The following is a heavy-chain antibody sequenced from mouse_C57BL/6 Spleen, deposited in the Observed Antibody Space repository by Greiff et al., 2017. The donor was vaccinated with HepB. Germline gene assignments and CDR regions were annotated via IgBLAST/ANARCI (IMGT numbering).Heavy chain of an antibody. V-gene: IGHV1-52*01. CDR3: ARGAAQASWFAS. CDR1: GYTFTSYW. Sequence: QVQLQQPGAELVRPGSSVKLSCKASGYTFTSYWMHWVKQRPIQGLEWIGNIDPSDSETHYNQKFKDKATLTVDKSSSTAYMQLSSLTSEDSAVYYCARGAAQASWFASWGQGTLVTVSA. J-gene: IGHJ3*01. D-gene: IGHD3-2*02. CDR2: IDPSDSET.